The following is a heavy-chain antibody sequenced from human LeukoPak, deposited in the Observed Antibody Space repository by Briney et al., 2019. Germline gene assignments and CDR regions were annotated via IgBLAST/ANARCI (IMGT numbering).Heavy chain of an antibody. CDR1: GFTFSSYS. J-gene: IGHJ5*02. CDR3: AKDLSSTKEYNWFDP. D-gene: IGHD2-2*01. Sequence: GGSLRLSCAASGFTFSSYSMNWVRQAPGKGLEWVSSISSSSSYIYYADSVKGRFTISRDNSKNTLYLQMNSLRAEDTAVYYCAKDLSSTKEYNWFDPWGQGTLVTVSS. CDR2: ISSSSSYI. V-gene: IGHV3-21*01.